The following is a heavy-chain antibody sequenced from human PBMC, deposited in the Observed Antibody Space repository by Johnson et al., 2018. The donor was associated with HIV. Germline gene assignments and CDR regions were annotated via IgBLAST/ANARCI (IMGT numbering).Heavy chain of an antibody. Sequence: QVQLVESGGGVVQPGRSLRLSCAASGFTFSSYGMHWVRQAPGKGLEWVALIWYDGSNTYYADSEKGRLTISRDNSKNTLYLQMNSMSAEDTAVYCCAKGSWGRAPYHDAFDIWGQGTMVTVSS. CDR2: IWYDGSNT. V-gene: IGHV3-33*06. J-gene: IGHJ3*02. CDR3: AKGSWGRAPYHDAFDI. CDR1: GFTFSSYG. D-gene: IGHD2-2*01.